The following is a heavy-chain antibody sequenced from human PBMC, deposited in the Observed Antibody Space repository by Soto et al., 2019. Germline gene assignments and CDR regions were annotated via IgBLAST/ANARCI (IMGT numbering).Heavy chain of an antibody. CDR1: GFTFSSYS. V-gene: IGHV3-48*04. Sequence: GGSLRLSCAASGFTFSSYSMNWVRQAPGKGLEWVSYISISSSTIYYADSVKGRFTISRDNANNSQYLQMNSLRAEDTAVYYSARALSAYFYYYMDVWGKGTTVTVSS. CDR2: ISISSSTI. J-gene: IGHJ6*03. CDR3: ARALSAYFYYYMDV.